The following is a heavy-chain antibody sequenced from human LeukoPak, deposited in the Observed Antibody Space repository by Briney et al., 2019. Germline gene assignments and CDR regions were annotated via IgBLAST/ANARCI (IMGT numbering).Heavy chain of an antibody. CDR3: SRGGDFDY. D-gene: IGHD7-27*01. V-gene: IGHV3-48*02. CDR2: ISTGGRTI. Sequence: GGPLRLSCAASGXAFSSYSMSWVRQAPGKGLEWVSYISTGGRTIYYADSVKGRFTISRDNAKNSLYLQMNSLRDEDTAIYYCSRGGDFDYWGQGTLVTVSS. J-gene: IGHJ4*02. CDR1: GXAFSSYS.